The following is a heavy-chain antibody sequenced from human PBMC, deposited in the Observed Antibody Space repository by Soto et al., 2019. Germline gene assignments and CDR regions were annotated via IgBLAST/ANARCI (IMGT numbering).Heavy chain of an antibody. D-gene: IGHD6-19*01. V-gene: IGHV3-21*01. CDR1: GFKLSDYS. CDR2: ISSSSSYI. J-gene: IGHJ5*02. CDR3: ARGGGYAIGWHAVAFAP. Sequence: GGSLRLSCLASGFKLSDYSMNWVRQAPGKGLEWVSSISSSSSYIHYAGSVKGRFTTSRDNAKNSLFLQMNSLTAEDTAVYYCARGGGYAIGWHAVAFAPWGQGTLVTVSS.